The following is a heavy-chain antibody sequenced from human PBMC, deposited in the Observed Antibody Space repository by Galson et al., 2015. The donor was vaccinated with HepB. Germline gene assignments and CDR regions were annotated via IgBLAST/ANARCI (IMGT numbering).Heavy chain of an antibody. CDR3: ARGRTMVRGVPPDFDY. D-gene: IGHD3-10*01. Sequence: QSGAEVKKPGESLKISCKGSGYSFTSYWIGWVRQMPGKGLEWMGIIYPGDSDTRYSPSFQGQVTISADKSISTAYLQWSSLKASDTAMYYCARGRTMVRGVPPDFDYWGQGTLVTVSS. CDR2: IYPGDSDT. J-gene: IGHJ4*02. CDR1: GYSFTSYW. V-gene: IGHV5-51*01.